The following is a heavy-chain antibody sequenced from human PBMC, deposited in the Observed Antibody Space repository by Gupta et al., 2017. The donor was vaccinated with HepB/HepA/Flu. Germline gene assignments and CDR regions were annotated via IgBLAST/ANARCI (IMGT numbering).Heavy chain of an antibody. CDR2: ISGSGGST. J-gene: IGHJ4*02. V-gene: IGHV3-23*01. D-gene: IGHD3-3*01. Sequence: EVQLLESGGGLVQPGGSLRLSCAASGFTFSSYAMIWVRQAPGKGLEWVSAISGSGGSTYYADSVKGRFTISRDNSKNTLYLQMNSLRAEDTAVYYCAKDPRLYDFGSGYRPKYFDYWGQGTLVTVSS. CDR3: AKDPRLYDFGSGYRPKYFDY. CDR1: GFTFSSYA.